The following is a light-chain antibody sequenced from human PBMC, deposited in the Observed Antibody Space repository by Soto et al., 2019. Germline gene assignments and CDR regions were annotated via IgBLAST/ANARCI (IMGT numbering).Light chain of an antibody. CDR2: EVT. Sequence: QSVLTQPLSASGSPGQSVTISCTGTSSDVGAYKYVSWYQQYPGKAPKLMIYEVTKRPSGVPDRFSGSKSGNTASLTVSGLQAEDEADYYCTSYVGNDIWVFGGGTKLTVL. CDR3: TSYVGNDIWV. CDR1: SSDVGAYKY. J-gene: IGLJ3*02. V-gene: IGLV2-8*01.